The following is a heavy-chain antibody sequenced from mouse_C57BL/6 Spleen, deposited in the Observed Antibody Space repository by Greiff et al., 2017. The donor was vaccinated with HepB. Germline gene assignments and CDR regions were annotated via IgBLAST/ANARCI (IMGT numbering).Heavy chain of an antibody. V-gene: IGHV14-4*01. CDR2: IDPENGDT. CDR3: TRHYYGSSSYFDY. J-gene: IGHJ2*01. D-gene: IGHD1-1*01. CDR1: GFNIKDDY. Sequence: VQLQQSGAELVRPGASVKLSCTASGFNIKDDYMHWVKQRPEQGLEWIGWIDPENGDTEYASKFQGKATITADTSSNTAYLQLSSLTSEDTAVYYCTRHYYGSSSYFDYGGQGTTLTVSS.